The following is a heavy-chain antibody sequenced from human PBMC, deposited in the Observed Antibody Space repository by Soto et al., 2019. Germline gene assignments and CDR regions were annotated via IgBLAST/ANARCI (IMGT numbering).Heavy chain of an antibody. J-gene: IGHJ6*02. V-gene: IGHV3-23*01. Sequence: GGSLRLSCAASGFTFSSYAMSWVRQAPGKGLEWVSAISGSGGSTYYADSVKGRFTISRDNSKNTLYLQMNSLRAEDTAVYYCAKDRGYDILTGYKDYYGMDVWGQGTTVTVSS. CDR1: GFTFSSYA. CDR2: ISGSGGST. D-gene: IGHD3-9*01. CDR3: AKDRGYDILTGYKDYYGMDV.